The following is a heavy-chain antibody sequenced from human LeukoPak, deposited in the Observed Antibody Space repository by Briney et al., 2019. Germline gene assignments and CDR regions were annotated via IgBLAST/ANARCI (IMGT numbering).Heavy chain of an antibody. CDR3: AKSGFGAKKYFDY. CDR2: IYSGGNT. Sequence: GGSLRLSCAASGFTVSSNYLSWVRQAPGKGLECVSVIYSGGNTYYADSVKGRFTISRDNSKNTLFLQMNSLRAEDTAVYYCAKSGFGAKKYFDYWGQGTLVTVSS. V-gene: IGHV3-53*01. CDR1: GFTVSSNY. D-gene: IGHD3-16*01. J-gene: IGHJ4*02.